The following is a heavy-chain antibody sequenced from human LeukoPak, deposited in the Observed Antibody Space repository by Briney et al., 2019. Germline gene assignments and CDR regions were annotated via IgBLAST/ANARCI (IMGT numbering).Heavy chain of an antibody. J-gene: IGHJ1*01. CDR1: GVSFSSYT. V-gene: IGHV3-23*01. Sequence: GGSLRLSCAVSGVSFSSYTMMWVRQAPGKGLEWVSAISGSGGATNYADSVKGRFTISRDNAKNTLYLQMDSLRVEDTAVYYCARGSHCGGDCYSLFESWGQGTLATVSS. CDR2: ISGSGGAT. D-gene: IGHD2-21*02. CDR3: ARGSHCGGDCYSLFES.